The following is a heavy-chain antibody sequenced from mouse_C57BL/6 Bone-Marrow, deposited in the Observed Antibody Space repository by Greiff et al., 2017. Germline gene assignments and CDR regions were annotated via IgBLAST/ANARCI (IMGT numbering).Heavy chain of an antibody. J-gene: IGHJ4*01. CDR2: ISNLAYSI. V-gene: IGHV5-15*01. CDR3: AKIYYDYDGLGDYAMDY. D-gene: IGHD2-4*01. CDR1: GFTFSDYG. Sequence: EVKLMESGGGLVQPGGSLKLSCAASGFTFSDYGMAWVRQAPRKGPEWVAFISNLAYSIYYADTVTGRFTISRENAKNTLYLEMSSLRSEDTAMYYCAKIYYDYDGLGDYAMDYWGQGTSVTVSS.